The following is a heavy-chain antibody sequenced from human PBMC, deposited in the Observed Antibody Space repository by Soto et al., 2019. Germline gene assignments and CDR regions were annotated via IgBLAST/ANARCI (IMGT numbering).Heavy chain of an antibody. CDR1: ALSLVSSS. D-gene: IGHD1-1*01. CDR2: ISSTGSGI. CDR3: ARKGGTPFDI. V-gene: IGHV3-11*01. J-gene: IGHJ3*02. Sequence: LRRPCAASALSLVSSSMSLSPRAAWRGLEWVSYISSTGSGIYDADSVKGRFTIPRDNAKNSLFLQMNSLRAHDTAVYYCARKGGTPFDIWGQGTTVTVSS.